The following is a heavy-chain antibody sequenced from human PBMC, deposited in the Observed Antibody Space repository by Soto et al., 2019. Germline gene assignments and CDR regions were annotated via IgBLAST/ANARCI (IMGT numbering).Heavy chain of an antibody. Sequence: QAQLVQSGAEVKKPGASVKVSCKTSGYTFINYYIHWVRQAPGQGLEWMGWVNPRSGDKNYAQKFQGRVTMTRDTSISTAYMELSSLRSDDTAVFYCARQLAYCGGDCFTEPIEYWGQGTLVTVSS. J-gene: IGHJ4*02. D-gene: IGHD2-21*02. CDR2: VNPRSGDK. V-gene: IGHV1-2*02. CDR3: ARQLAYCGGDCFTEPIEY. CDR1: GYTFINYY.